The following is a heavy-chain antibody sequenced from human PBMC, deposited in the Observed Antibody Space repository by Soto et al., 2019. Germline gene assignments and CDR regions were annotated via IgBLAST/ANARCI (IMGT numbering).Heavy chain of an antibody. CDR1: GFTFSDYY. D-gene: IGHD3-22*01. CDR3: ARDLGYYDSSGYFDY. J-gene: IGHJ4*02. V-gene: IGHV3-11*01. Sequence: QVQLVDSGGGLVKPGGSLRLACAASGFTFSDYYMSWIRQAPGKGLEWVSYISSSDSIIYYADSVKGRFTISRDNAKNSLYLQMNSLRAEDTAVYYCARDLGYYDSSGYFDYCGQGTLVTVSS. CDR2: ISSSDSII.